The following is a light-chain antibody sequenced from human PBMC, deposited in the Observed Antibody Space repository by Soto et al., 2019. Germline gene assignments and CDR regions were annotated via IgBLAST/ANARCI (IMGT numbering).Light chain of an antibody. V-gene: IGKV3-11*01. Sequence: EIVLTQSPATLSLSPGERATLSCRASQSVTSSYLAWYQQKPGQAPRLLIYDASTRATGIPARFSGSGSGTDFTLTISSLEPEVFAVYYCQQRSNGPLTFGGGTKGEIK. CDR2: DAS. CDR1: QSVTSSY. J-gene: IGKJ4*01. CDR3: QQRSNGPLT.